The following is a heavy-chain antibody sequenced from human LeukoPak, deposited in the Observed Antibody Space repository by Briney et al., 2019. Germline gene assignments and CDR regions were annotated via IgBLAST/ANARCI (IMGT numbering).Heavy chain of an antibody. D-gene: IGHD2-2*01. V-gene: IGHV3-53*01. Sequence: PGGSLRLSCAASGFTVSSNYMSWVRQAPGKGLEWVSVIYSGGGTYYADSVKGRFTISRDNSKNTLYLQMNSLRAEDTAVYYCARASRGYYYYYMDVWGKGTTVTVSS. CDR3: ARASRGYYYYYMDV. CDR2: IYSGGGT. CDR1: GFTVSSNY. J-gene: IGHJ6*03.